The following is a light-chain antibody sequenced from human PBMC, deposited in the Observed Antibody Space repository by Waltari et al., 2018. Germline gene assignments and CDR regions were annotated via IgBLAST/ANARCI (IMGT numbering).Light chain of an antibody. V-gene: IGKV3-20*01. CDR1: QRISRY. J-gene: IGKJ1*01. CDR3: QHHFRLPAT. Sequence: IMLTQSPGTLSLSPGERATISCRASQRISRYLAWYQQKPGQAPRLLIYGASTRATRIPDRFSGSGSGTDFSLTISGLEPEDSAVYYCQHHFRLPATFGQGTKVEIK. CDR2: GAS.